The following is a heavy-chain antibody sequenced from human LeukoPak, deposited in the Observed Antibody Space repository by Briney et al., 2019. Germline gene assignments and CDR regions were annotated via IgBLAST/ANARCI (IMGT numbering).Heavy chain of an antibody. V-gene: IGHV3-23*01. CDR3: AKVGYGDLDH. Sequence: GGSVRLSCAASGFMFISYAMTWVRQAPGKGLEWVSSISGSGEFTDYADSVKGRFTISRDNPENTVCLQMSSLRVDDTATYFCAKVGYGDLDHWGQGVLVPVSS. J-gene: IGHJ4*02. D-gene: IGHD4-17*01. CDR1: GFMFISYA. CDR2: ISGSGEFT.